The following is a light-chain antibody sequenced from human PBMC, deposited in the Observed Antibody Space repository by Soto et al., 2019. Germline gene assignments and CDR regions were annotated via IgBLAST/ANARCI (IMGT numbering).Light chain of an antibody. CDR3: LRDHEFQRS. CDR2: AAS. CDR1: QGYSSD. V-gene: IGKV1-6*01. J-gene: IGKJ2*03. Sequence: AIQVTQPPSSLSASVGDRVTITCRATQGYSSDLGWYQQKPGKAPKLLIYAASDLQAEVPSRFIGSGAGTDFTLTISSLQDEDFATYYCLRDHEFQRSCGQGTKLEI.